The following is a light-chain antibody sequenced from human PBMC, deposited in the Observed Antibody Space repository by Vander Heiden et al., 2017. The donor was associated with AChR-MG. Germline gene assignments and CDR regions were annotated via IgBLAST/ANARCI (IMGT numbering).Light chain of an antibody. V-gene: IGLV2-11*01. Sequence: QSALTQPRPVSGSPGQSVTISCTGTSSDVGGYNYVSWYQQHTGKAPKLMIYDVSKRPSGVPDRFSGSKSGNTASLTISGLQAEDEADYYCCSYAGSYTLVFGGGTKLTVL. CDR3: CSYAGSYTLV. J-gene: IGLJ2*01. CDR1: SSDVGGYNY. CDR2: DVS.